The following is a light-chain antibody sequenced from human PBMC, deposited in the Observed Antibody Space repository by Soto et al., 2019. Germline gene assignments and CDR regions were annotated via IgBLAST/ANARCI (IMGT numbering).Light chain of an antibody. CDR1: QSVSSY. Sequence: EIVLTQSPATLSLSPGERATLSCRASQSVSSYLAWYQQKPGQAPRLLIYDVSNRATGVPARFSGSGSGTDFTLTISSLEPEDFAVYYCQQRSNWPPLTFGGGTKVEIK. V-gene: IGKV3-11*01. CDR2: DVS. CDR3: QQRSNWPPLT. J-gene: IGKJ4*01.